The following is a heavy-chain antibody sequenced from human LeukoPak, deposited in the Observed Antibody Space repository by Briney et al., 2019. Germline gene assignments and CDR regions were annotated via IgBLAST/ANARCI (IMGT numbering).Heavy chain of an antibody. CDR3: ARGPRSYGDYGSMDV. D-gene: IGHD4-17*01. CDR1: GFTFSSYA. CDR2: ISGSGGST. V-gene: IGHV3-23*01. J-gene: IGHJ6*03. Sequence: GGSLRLSCAASGFTFSSYAMSWVRQAPGKGLEWVSAISGSGGSTYYADSVKGRFTISRENAKNSLYLQMNSLRAGDTAVYYCARGPRSYGDYGSMDVWGKGTTVTVSS.